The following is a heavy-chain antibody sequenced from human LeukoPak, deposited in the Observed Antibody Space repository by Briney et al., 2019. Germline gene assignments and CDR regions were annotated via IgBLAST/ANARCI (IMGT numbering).Heavy chain of an antibody. J-gene: IGHJ6*02. CDR3: ARHQISAPVNGMDV. Sequence: PSETLSLTCTVSGGSNYWSWIRQPPGQGPEWIGYISNSGSTNYNPSLKSRVTISVDTSKNHFSLRLSSLTPADTAVYYWARHQISAPVNGMDVWGQGTTVTVSS. CDR1: GGSNY. CDR2: ISNSGST. D-gene: IGHD2-15*01. V-gene: IGHV4-59*08.